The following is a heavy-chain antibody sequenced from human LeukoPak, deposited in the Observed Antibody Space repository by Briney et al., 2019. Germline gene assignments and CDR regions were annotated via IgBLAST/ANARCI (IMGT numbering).Heavy chain of an antibody. CDR2: IYYSGIT. CDR1: GGSISSGRHY. J-gene: IGHJ4*02. D-gene: IGHD1-1*01. Sequence: HPSETLSLTCNVSGGSISSGRHYWSWIRQPAGKGLEWIGRIYYSGITDYNPSLKSRVTISVDTSKNQFSLRLPSVTAADTAVYYCARGLERRLGYFDYWGQGTLVTVPS. V-gene: IGHV4-61*02. CDR3: ARGLERRLGYFDY.